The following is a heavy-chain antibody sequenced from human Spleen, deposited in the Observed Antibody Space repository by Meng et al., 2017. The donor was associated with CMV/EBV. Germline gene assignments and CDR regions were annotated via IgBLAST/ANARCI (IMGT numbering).Heavy chain of an antibody. CDR3: ATPQRAVAGT. CDR1: EYNFIDYY. V-gene: IGHV1-2*02. J-gene: IGHJ4*02. D-gene: IGHD6-19*01. Sequence: ASVKVSCKASEYNFIDYYIHWVRQAPGQGLEWMGWINPNSGGTNYAQKFQGRVTMTRDTSISTAYMELSRLRSDDTAVYYCATPQRAVAGTWGQGTLVTVSS. CDR2: INPNSGGT.